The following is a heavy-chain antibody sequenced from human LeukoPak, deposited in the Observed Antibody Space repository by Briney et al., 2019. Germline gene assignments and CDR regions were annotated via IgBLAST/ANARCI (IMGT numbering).Heavy chain of an antibody. CDR1: GFSFWHHA. V-gene: IGHV3-33*01. CDR2: IWSDGNNK. J-gene: IGHJ4*02. D-gene: IGHD2-2*01. Sequence: PGGSLRLSCAAPGFSFWHHAMHWVRQAPGKGLEWLSQIWSDGNNKYYADTVRGRFTISRDTSKNTLYLEMNSLRAEDTAIYYCARDGQQSSPYAYDYWGQGTLVTVSS. CDR3: ARDGQQSSPYAYDY.